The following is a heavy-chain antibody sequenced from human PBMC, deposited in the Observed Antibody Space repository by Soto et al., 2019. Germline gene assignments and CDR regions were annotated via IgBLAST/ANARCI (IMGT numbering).Heavy chain of an antibody. CDR2: ISGSGRST. D-gene: IGHD2-15*01. CDR1: GFTFNNYA. CDR3: ARDGGNICSGGSCYFQAPDN. Sequence: GGSLRLPCSASGFTFNNYAMSWVRQAPGKGLEWVASISGSGRSTNYADSVKGRFTISRDNSKNTLAVQMSSLRADDTAVYYCARDGGNICSGGSCYFQAPDNWGQGTLVTVSS. J-gene: IGHJ4*02. V-gene: IGHV3-23*01.